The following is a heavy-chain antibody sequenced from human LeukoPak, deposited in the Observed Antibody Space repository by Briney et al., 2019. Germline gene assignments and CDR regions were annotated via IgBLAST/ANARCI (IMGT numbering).Heavy chain of an antibody. V-gene: IGHV3-64*01. D-gene: IGHD5-18*01. CDR3: ARVHTAMVGGAFDI. Sequence: PGGSLRLSCAASGFTFSSYAMHWVRQAPGKGLEYVSAISSNGGSTYYANSVKGRFTISRDNSKNTLYLQMGSLRAEDMAVYYCARVHTAMVGGAFDIWGQGTMVTVSS. CDR2: ISSNGGST. J-gene: IGHJ3*02. CDR1: GFTFSSYA.